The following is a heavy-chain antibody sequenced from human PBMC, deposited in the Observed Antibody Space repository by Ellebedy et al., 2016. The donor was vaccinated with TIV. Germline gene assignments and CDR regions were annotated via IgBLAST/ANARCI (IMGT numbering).Heavy chain of an antibody. Sequence: GGSLRLSXAASGFTFSSYWMSWVRQAPGKGLEWVAVIWYDGSNKYYADSVKGRFTISRDNAKNSLYLQMNSLRAEDTAVYYCARDLDTAMVEDVDYWGQGTLVTVSS. CDR3: ARDLDTAMVEDVDY. CDR1: GFTFSSYW. J-gene: IGHJ4*02. CDR2: IWYDGSNK. V-gene: IGHV3-33*08. D-gene: IGHD5-18*01.